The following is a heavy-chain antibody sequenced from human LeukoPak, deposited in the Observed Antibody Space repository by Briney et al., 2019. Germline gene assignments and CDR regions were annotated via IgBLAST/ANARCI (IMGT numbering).Heavy chain of an antibody. CDR3: SGHGSSSY. CDR2: ISGSGGST. V-gene: IGHV3-23*01. CDR1: GFTFSSYA. D-gene: IGHD6-13*01. Sequence: HTGGSLRLSCAASGFTFSSYAMSWVRQAPGKGLEWVSAISGSGGSTYYAESVKGRFTISRDNSKNTLYLQMNSLRAEDTALYYASGHGSSSYWGQGTLVAVSS. J-gene: IGHJ4*02.